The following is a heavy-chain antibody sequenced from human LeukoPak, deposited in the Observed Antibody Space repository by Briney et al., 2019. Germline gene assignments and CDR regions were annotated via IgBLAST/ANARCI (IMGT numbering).Heavy chain of an antibody. D-gene: IGHD1-26*01. CDR2: ISSNGGST. CDR3: ARGDVGATLY. J-gene: IGHJ4*02. Sequence: GGSLRLSCAASGFTFSSYAMHWVRQAPGKGLEYVSAISSNGGSTYYANSVKGRFTVSRDNSKNTLYLQMGSLRAEDMAVNYCARGDVGATLYWGQGTLVTVSS. V-gene: IGHV3-64*01. CDR1: GFTFSSYA.